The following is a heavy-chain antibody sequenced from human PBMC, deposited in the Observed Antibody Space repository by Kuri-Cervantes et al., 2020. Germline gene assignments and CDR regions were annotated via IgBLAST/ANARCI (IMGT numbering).Heavy chain of an antibody. D-gene: IGHD3-3*01. V-gene: IGHV3-9*01. CDR1: GFTFDDYA. J-gene: IGHJ6*03. Sequence: LSLTCAASGFTFDDYAMHWVRQAPGKGLEWVSGISWNSGSIGYADSVKGRFTISRDNSKNTLYLQMNSLRAEDTAVYYCARIPTYYEFWSVTTLYYYYMDVWGKGTTVTVSS. CDR3: ARIPTYYEFWSVTTLYYYYMDV. CDR2: ISWNSGSI.